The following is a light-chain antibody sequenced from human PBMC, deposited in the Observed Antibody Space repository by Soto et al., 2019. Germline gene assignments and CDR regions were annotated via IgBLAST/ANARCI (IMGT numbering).Light chain of an antibody. CDR1: QSVSSN. CDR3: QQYNNWPF. J-gene: IGKJ2*01. V-gene: IGKV3-15*01. Sequence: EIVMTQSPAPLSVSPGERATLSCRASQSVSSNLAWYQQKPGQAPRLLIYGASTRATGIPARFSGSGYGTEFTLTIRSLQSEDFAVYYCQQYNNWPFFGQGTKLELK. CDR2: GAS.